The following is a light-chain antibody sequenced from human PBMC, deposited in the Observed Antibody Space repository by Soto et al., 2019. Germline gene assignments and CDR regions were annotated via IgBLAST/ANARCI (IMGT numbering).Light chain of an antibody. V-gene: IGKV1-5*03. J-gene: IGKJ2*01. CDR1: QSISSW. CDR2: KAS. CDR3: QEYKSYST. Sequence: DIQMTQSPSTLSASVGDRVTITCRAIQSISSWLAWYQQKPGKAPKLLIYKASSLESGVPSRFSGSGSGTEFTLTISSLQPDDFATYYCQEYKSYSTFGQGTKLEIK.